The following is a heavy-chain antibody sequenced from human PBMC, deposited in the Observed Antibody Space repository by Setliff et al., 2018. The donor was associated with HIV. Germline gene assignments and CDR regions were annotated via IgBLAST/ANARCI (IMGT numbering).Heavy chain of an antibody. Sequence: GGSLRLSCAASGFTVSSNYMSWVRQAPGKGLEWVSGISGSGVSTYYADSVKGRFTISRDNSKNTLYLQMNSLRAEDTAIYYCASWAGTTPATTFFGPIDYWGQGTLVTVSS. J-gene: IGHJ4*02. D-gene: IGHD4-17*01. CDR1: GFTVSSNY. CDR3: ASWAGTTPATTFFGPIDY. CDR2: ISGSGVST. V-gene: IGHV3-23*01.